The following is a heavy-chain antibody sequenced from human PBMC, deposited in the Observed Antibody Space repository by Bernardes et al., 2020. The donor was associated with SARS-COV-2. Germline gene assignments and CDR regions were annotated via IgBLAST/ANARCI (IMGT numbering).Heavy chain of an antibody. Sequence: GSLRLSCAASGFTFSSYSMNWVRQAPGKGLEWVSSISSSSSYIYYADSVKGRFTISRDNAKNSLYLQMNSLRAEDTAVYYCAGGSGSYWVYFDYWGQGTLVTVSS. D-gene: IGHD3-10*01. CDR2: ISSSSSYI. CDR3: AGGSGSYWVYFDY. J-gene: IGHJ4*02. CDR1: GFTFSSYS. V-gene: IGHV3-21*01.